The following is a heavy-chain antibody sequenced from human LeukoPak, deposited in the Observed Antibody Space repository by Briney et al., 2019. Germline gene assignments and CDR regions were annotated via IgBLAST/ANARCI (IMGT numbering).Heavy chain of an antibody. CDR3: ARGDYKYMDV. CDR1: GFTFSRFW. V-gene: IGHV3-74*01. Sequence: GGSQRLSCAASGFTFSRFWMHWVRQAPGKGLVWVSRVSADGSNTNYADSVKGRFSISRDNAKNTLYLQMNSLRAEDTAVYFCARGDYKYMDVWGKGTTVTVSS. CDR2: VSADGSNT. J-gene: IGHJ6*03.